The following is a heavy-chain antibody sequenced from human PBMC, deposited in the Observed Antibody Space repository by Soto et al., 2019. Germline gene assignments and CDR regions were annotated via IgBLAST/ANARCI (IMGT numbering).Heavy chain of an antibody. Sequence: SETLSLTCTVSGGSISSYWWSWIRQPPGKELEWIGYIFYSGSTNYNPSLKSPVTVSLDTSKTQFSLNLSSVTAADTAVYYCARGQLVFDYWGQGTLVTVSS. J-gene: IGHJ4*02. CDR1: GGSISSYW. CDR3: ARGQLVFDY. V-gene: IGHV4-59*01. D-gene: IGHD6-6*01. CDR2: IFYSGST.